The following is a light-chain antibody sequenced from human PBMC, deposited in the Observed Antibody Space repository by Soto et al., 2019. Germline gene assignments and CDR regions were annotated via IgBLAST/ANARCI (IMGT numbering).Light chain of an antibody. Sequence: IGLTLSLSTLSLYTGERATLSCRASQSVSSSFLAWYQQKPGQAPRLLIYGASSRATGIPDRFSGSGSGTDFTLKISRVEAEDVGVYYCMQGTHWLRTFGHGSKAEI. CDR1: QSVSSSF. CDR2: GAS. J-gene: IGKJ1*01. V-gene: IGKV3D-20*02. CDR3: MQGTHWLRT.